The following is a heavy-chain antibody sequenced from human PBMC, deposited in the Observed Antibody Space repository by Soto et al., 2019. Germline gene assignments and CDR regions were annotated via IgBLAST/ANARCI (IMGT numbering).Heavy chain of an antibody. CDR3: ARRDSGGFYRFFDS. CDR1: GGSLSTNP. D-gene: IGHD2-15*01. J-gene: IGHJ4*02. CDR2: TGSGTGPG. V-gene: IGHV1-69*06. Sequence: VKVSCKASGGSLSTNPISWVRQAPGQGLEWMGGTGSGTGPGNHAQKFQGRLTVTADKSTSTVYMELTNLSSEDTAVYYCARRDSGGFYRFFDSWGQGTLVTVSS.